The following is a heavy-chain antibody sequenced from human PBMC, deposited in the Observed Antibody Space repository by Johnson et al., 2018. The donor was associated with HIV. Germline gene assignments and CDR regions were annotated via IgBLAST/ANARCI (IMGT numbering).Heavy chain of an antibody. J-gene: IGHJ3*02. Sequence: QVQLVESGGGVVQPGRSLRLSCAASGFTFSSYGMHWVRQAPGKGLEWVAVVWYDGSNKYYADSVKGRFTIYRDNSKNTLYMQMNSLRAEDTAVYYCAKDNGARGYDFWNGFLPSALDIWGQGTMVTVSS. D-gene: IGHD3-3*01. V-gene: IGHV3-33*06. CDR2: VWYDGSNK. CDR1: GFTFSSYG. CDR3: AKDNGARGYDFWNGFLPSALDI.